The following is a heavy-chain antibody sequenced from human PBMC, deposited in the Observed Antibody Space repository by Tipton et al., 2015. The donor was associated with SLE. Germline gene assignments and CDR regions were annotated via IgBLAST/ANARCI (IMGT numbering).Heavy chain of an antibody. Sequence: QSGPEVKKPGASVKVSCKASGYTFTGYYMHWVRQAPGQGLEWMGIINPSGGSTSYAQKFQGRVTMTRDTSTSTVYMELSSLTSDDTAVYYCARDHVVIVGTDYWGQGTLVTVSS. CDR1: GYTFTGYY. CDR2: INPSGGST. D-gene: IGHD2/OR15-2a*01. J-gene: IGHJ4*02. V-gene: IGHV1-46*01. CDR3: ARDHVVIVGTDY.